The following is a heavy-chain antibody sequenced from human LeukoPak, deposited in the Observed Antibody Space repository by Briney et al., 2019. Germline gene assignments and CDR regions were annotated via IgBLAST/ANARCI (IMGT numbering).Heavy chain of an antibody. V-gene: IGHV3-21*01. D-gene: IGHD3-9*01. CDR2: ISSSSSSYI. Sequence: PGGSLRLSCAAPGFTFSSYSMNWVRQAPGKGLEWVSSISSSSSSYIYYADSVKGRFTISRDNAKNSLYLQMNSLRAEDTAVYYCARDHDILTGYYLGYWGQGTLVTVSS. J-gene: IGHJ4*02. CDR1: GFTFSSYS. CDR3: ARDHDILTGYYLGY.